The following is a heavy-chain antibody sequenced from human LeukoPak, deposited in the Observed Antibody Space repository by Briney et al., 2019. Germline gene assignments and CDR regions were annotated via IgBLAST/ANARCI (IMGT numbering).Heavy chain of an antibody. Sequence: PGGSLRLSCAASEFSVNNYFMRWVRQAPGKGLEWVSLFYNDGATCYADSVKGRFTVSRDNSKNTLYLQMNGLRAEDTALYYCARETFDTSGGASAFDLWGQGTMVTVSS. V-gene: IGHV3-53*01. CDR2: FYNDGAT. J-gene: IGHJ3*01. D-gene: IGHD2-15*01. CDR3: ARETFDTSGGASAFDL. CDR1: EFSVNNYF.